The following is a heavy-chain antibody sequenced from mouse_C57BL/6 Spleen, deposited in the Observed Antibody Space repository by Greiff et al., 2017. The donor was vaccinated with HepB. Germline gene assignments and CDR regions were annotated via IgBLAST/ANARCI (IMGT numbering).Heavy chain of an antibody. J-gene: IGHJ2*01. D-gene: IGHD1-1*01. CDR1: GYTFTSYW. CDR3: ARRGKFITTV. Sequence: QVQLQQPGAELVRPGSSVKLSCKASGYTFTSYWIDWVKQRPGQGLEWIGNIYPSDSETHYNQKFKDKATLTVDKSSSTAYMQLSSLTSEDSAVYYCARRGKFITTVWGQGTTLTVSS. CDR2: IYPSDSET. V-gene: IGHV1-61*01.